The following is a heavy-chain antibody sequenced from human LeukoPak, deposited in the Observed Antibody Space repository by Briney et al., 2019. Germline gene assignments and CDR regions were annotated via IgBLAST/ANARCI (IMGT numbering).Heavy chain of an antibody. Sequence: GGSLRLSCAASAFSFRNYAMSWVRQAPGKGLEWVSSISGSGFGTYYADSVKGRFTIPRDNFKNMLYLHMSSLRAEDTAVYYCAKDAPNYYDSSGPFEYWGQGTLVTVSS. CDR3: AKDAPNYYDSSGPFEY. CDR2: ISGSGFGT. V-gene: IGHV3-23*01. D-gene: IGHD3-22*01. J-gene: IGHJ4*02. CDR1: AFSFRNYA.